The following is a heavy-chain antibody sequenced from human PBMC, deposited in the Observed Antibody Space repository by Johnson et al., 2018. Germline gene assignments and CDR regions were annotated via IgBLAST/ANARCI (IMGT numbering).Heavy chain of an antibody. D-gene: IGHD3-10*01. V-gene: IGHV3-49*05. CDR2: IRSKAYGVTT. CDR1: GFSFGDYV. J-gene: IGHJ6*02. CDR3: AREDGEGSPTGGYYYYGMDV. Sequence: VQLVESGGGLVKPGRSRRLSCTASGFSFGDYVMSWFRQAPGKGLEWVGFIRSKAYGVTTEYAASVKGRFTTSRDDSKSIAYLQMSSLKTEDTAVYYCAREDGEGSPTGGYYYYGMDVWGQGTTVTVSS.